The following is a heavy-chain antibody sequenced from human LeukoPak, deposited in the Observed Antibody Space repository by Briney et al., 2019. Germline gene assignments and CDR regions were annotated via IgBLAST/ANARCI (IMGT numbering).Heavy chain of an antibody. D-gene: IGHD5-18*01. CDR2: IKQGGSDK. Sequence: PGGSQTLSCAASGFTFSSYWTSWARKAPGKGLEGVANIKQGGSDKHYVDSVEGRFTISRDNAKNTLYLQMNSLSAEHTAVYYCARDSGDTAATPFDYWGQGTLVTVSS. J-gene: IGHJ4*02. CDR3: ARDSGDTAATPFDY. V-gene: IGHV3-7*01. CDR1: GFTFSSYW.